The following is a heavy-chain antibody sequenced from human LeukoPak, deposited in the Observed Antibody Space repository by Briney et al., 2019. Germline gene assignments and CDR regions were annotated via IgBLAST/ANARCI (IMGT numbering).Heavy chain of an antibody. V-gene: IGHV3-9*01. CDR3: AKDISHFCSGGSCYGFDY. CDR1: GFTFDDYA. J-gene: IGHJ4*02. CDR2: ISWNSGSI. D-gene: IGHD2-15*01. Sequence: GGSLRLSCAASGFTFDDYAMHWVRQAPGKGLEWVSGISWNSGSIGYADSVKGRFTISRDNAKNSLYLQMNSLRAEDTALYYCAKDISHFCSGGSCYGFDYWGQGTLVTVSS.